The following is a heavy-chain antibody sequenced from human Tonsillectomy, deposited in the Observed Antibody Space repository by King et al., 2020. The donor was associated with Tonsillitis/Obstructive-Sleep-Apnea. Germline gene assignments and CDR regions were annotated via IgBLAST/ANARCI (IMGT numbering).Heavy chain of an antibody. CDR2: IDPTDSYT. V-gene: IGHV5-10-1*03. Sequence: DVQLVESGAEVKKPGESLRISCKGSGYSFTNYCITWVRQMPGKGLEWMGRIDPTDSYTNYSPSFQGHVTISVDKSISTAYLQWSSLKASDSAMYYCARHTDGDYVSVAPDYYSYTMDVWGQGTTVTVSS. CDR1: GYSFTNYC. CDR3: ARHTDGDYVSVAPDYYSYTMDV. J-gene: IGHJ6*02. D-gene: IGHD4-17*01.